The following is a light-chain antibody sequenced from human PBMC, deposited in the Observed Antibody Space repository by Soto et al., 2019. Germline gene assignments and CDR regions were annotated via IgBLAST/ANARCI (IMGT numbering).Light chain of an antibody. CDR1: QSVSIY. CDR2: DAS. J-gene: IGKJ4*01. V-gene: IGKV3-11*01. Sequence: EMVLTQAPATLSLYPGERATLSCRASQSVSIYLAWYQQKPGQAPRLLMYDASKRVTGIPARFSGSGSGTDFTLTISSLESEDFAVYYCQQRYSGVTFGGGTRWIS. CDR3: QQRYSGVT.